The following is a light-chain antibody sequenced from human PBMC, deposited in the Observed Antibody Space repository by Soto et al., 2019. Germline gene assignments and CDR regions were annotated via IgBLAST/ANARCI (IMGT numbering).Light chain of an antibody. CDR2: EVS. Sequence: QSVLTQPASVSGSPGQSLTISCPGTSXDVGGYNYVSWYQQHPGKAPKLMIYEVSNRPSGVSNRFSGSKSGNTASLTSSGLQAEDEADYYCSSYTSISTLFGNGTEVTVL. CDR3: SSYTSISTL. J-gene: IGLJ1*01. V-gene: IGLV2-14*01. CDR1: SXDVGGYNY.